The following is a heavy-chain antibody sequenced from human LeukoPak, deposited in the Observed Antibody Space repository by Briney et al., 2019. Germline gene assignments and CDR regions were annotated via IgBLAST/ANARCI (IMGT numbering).Heavy chain of an antibody. J-gene: IGHJ4*02. CDR3: ARRAVAGPFDY. CDR2: IYYSGST. CDR1: DGSISSSSYY. D-gene: IGHD6-19*01. V-gene: IGHV4-39*01. Sequence: SETLSLTCTVSDGSISSSSYYWGWIRQPPGKGLEWIGSIYYSGSTYYNPSLKSRVTISVDTSKNHFSLKLSSVTAADTAVYYCARRAVAGPFDYWGQGTLVTVSS.